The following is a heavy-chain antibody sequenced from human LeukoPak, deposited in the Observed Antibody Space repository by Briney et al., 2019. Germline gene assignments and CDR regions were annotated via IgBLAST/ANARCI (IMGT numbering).Heavy chain of an antibody. Sequence: ASVKVSCKASGYKFGSYYISWVRQAPGQGLEWMGWISGYSGSAIYAQKFQGRITMTVDTSTTTVYMEVKSLRSDDTAAYYCARTHDFWSATKGDYFDPWGQGTQVTVS. CDR1: GYKFGSYY. CDR3: ARTHDFWSATKGDYFDP. V-gene: IGHV1-18*01. D-gene: IGHD3-3*01. J-gene: IGHJ4*02. CDR2: ISGYSGSA.